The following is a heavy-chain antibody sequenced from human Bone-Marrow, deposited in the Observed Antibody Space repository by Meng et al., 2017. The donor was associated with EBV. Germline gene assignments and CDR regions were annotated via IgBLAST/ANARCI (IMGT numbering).Heavy chain of an antibody. J-gene: IGHJ4*01. CDR3: AKDPGSGYWVY. D-gene: IGHD3-22*01. Sequence: VEAGGGVVRPGGSMRLSCAASGFIFSNYAKGWGRQAPGKGLEWVSARSTTGGNTYYADSVKGRFTVSRDNSKNIMYLQMNNLRGEDTARYYCAKDPGSGYWVYWGQGTLVTVSS. V-gene: IGHV3-23*04. CDR2: RSTTGGNT. CDR1: GFIFSNYA.